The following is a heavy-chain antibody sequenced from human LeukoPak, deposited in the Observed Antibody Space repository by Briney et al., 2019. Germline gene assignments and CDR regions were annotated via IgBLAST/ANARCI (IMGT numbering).Heavy chain of an antibody. CDR2: ISIDGGRT. Sequence: PGGSLRLSCAASGFTFSSYAMSWVRQAPGKGPEWVSTISIDGGRTYYADSVKGRFTVSRDTSKNTLYLQMNSLRVEDTAVYYCARDQALQLVGDSWGQGTLVSVSS. V-gene: IGHV3-23*01. CDR3: ARDQALQLVGDS. J-gene: IGHJ4*02. D-gene: IGHD6-13*01. CDR1: GFTFSSYA.